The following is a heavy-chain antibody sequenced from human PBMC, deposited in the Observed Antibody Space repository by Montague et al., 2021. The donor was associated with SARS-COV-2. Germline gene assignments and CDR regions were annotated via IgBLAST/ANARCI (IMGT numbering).Heavy chain of an antibody. CDR2: INYSANS. Sequence: SETLSLTCTVSGGSISSDTYYWIWLRQPPGLELVWIVSINYSANSNHNPSRQIRVTIAVDTSQYQLSLKVASVTAADTAVYYCARRAQWQLSWFFDLWGRGTLVTV. CDR3: ARRAQWQLSWFFDL. V-gene: IGHV4-39*01. D-gene: IGHD6-19*01. J-gene: IGHJ2*01. CDR1: GGSISSDTYY.